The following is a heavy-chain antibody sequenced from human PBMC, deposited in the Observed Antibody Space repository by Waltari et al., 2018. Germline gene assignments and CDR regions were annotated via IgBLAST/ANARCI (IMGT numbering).Heavy chain of an antibody. D-gene: IGHD5-12*01. J-gene: IGHJ4*02. CDR1: GYTLTELS. Sequence: QVQLVQSGAEVKKPGASVKVSCKVSGYTLTELSMHWVRQAPGKGLEWMGGFDPEDVETIYEQKFQGRVTMTEATSTDTAYMERSSLRSEDTAVYYCATETSGVSLGYDYVMEDYWGQGTLVTVSS. CDR3: ATETSGVSLGYDYVMEDY. CDR2: FDPEDVET. V-gene: IGHV1-24*01.